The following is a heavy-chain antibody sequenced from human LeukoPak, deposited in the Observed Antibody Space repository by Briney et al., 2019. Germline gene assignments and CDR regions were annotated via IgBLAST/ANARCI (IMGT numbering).Heavy chain of an antibody. V-gene: IGHV4-59*01. CDR1: GGSISSDY. CDR3: AKEGSGTYYFDS. CDR2: ISYSGST. J-gene: IGHJ4*02. D-gene: IGHD1-26*01. Sequence: SETLSLTCTVSGGSISSDYWSWLRQPPGKGLEWIGYISYSGSTSYDPSLKSRVTISVDTSKKQFFLKLTSVTAADTAVYYCAKEGSGTYYFDSWGQGTLVTVPS.